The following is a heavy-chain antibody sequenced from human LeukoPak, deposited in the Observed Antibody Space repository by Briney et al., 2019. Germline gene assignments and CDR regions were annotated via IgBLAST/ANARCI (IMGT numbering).Heavy chain of an antibody. V-gene: IGHV3-30-3*01. D-gene: IGHD3-9*01. CDR2: ISYDGSNK. CDR1: GFTFSSYA. CDR3: ATMDDILTGYYHFPFDY. J-gene: IGHJ4*02. Sequence: GGSLRLSCAASGFTFSSYAVHWVRQAPGKGLEWVAVISYDGSNKYYADSVKGRFTISRDNSKNTLYLQMNSLRAEDTAVYYCATMDDILTGYYHFPFDYWGQGTLVTVSS.